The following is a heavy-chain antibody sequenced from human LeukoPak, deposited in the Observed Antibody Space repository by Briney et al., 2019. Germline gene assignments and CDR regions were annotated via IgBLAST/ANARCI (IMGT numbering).Heavy chain of an antibody. CDR1: GFTFSSYG. CDR3: ASRVRGVKFFDY. CDR2: ISGSGGST. D-gene: IGHD3-10*01. V-gene: IGHV3-23*01. Sequence: GGTLRLSCAASGFTFSSYGMSWVRQAPGKGLEWVSAISGSGGSTYYADSVKGRFTISRDNSKNTLYLQMNSLRAEDTAVYYCASRVRGVKFFDYWGQGTLVTVSS. J-gene: IGHJ4*02.